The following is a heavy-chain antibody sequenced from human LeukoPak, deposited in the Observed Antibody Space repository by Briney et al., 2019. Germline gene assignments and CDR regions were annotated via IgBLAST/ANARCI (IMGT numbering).Heavy chain of an antibody. D-gene: IGHD3-22*01. V-gene: IGHV3-30*03. CDR2: ISYDGSNK. CDR1: GFTFSSYG. Sequence: PGRSLRLSCAASGFTFSSYGMHWVRQAPGKGLEWVAVISYDGSNKYYADSVKGRFTISRDNAKNSLYLQMNSLRAEDAAVYYCVRDFHVRLYDTGGYSYWGQGTLVTVSS. J-gene: IGHJ4*02. CDR3: VRDFHVRLYDTGGYSY.